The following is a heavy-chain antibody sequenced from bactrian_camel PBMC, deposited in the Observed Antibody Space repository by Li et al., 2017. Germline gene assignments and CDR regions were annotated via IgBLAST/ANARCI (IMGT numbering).Heavy chain of an antibody. CDR2: INTDGDGSA. V-gene: IGHV3S1*01. Sequence: HVQLVESGGDLVQPGGSLRLSCAASGFTFSSHWMYWVRQAPGKGLEWVSTINTDGDGSAKYGDSAKGRFSISRDNAKNTLYLQLNSLKIEDTGMYYCLKGGLDNEPNVSIFRYWGQGTQVTVS. CDR3: LKGGLDNEPNVSIFRY. CDR1: GFTFSSHW. J-gene: IGHJ6*01. D-gene: IGHD7*01.